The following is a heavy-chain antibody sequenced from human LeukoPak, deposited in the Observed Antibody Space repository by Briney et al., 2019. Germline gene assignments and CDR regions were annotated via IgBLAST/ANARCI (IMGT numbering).Heavy chain of an antibody. CDR3: ARVDYSGSGDLYYFDY. CDR2: ISYDGSDK. D-gene: IGHD3-10*01. CDR1: GFSFGSYA. V-gene: IGHV3-30*04. J-gene: IGHJ4*02. Sequence: PGGSLRLSCAASGFSFGSYAMHWVRQAPGKGLEWVAFISYDGSDKYDADSVKGRFTISRDNSKNTLYLQMNSLRAEDTAVYYCARVDYSGSGDLYYFDYWGQGTLVTVSS.